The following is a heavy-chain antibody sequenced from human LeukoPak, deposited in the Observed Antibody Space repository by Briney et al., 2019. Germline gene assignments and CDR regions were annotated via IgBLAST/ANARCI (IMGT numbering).Heavy chain of an antibody. Sequence: GGSLRLSCAASGFTFSSYAMSWVRQAPGKGPEWVSAISGSGGSTYYADSVKGRFTISRDNSKNTLYLQMNSLRAEDTAVYYCAKAAPVVVVVAATSWFDPWGQGTLVTVSS. V-gene: IGHV3-23*01. CDR1: GFTFSSYA. CDR2: ISGSGGST. J-gene: IGHJ5*02. CDR3: AKAAPVVVVVAATSWFDP. D-gene: IGHD2-15*01.